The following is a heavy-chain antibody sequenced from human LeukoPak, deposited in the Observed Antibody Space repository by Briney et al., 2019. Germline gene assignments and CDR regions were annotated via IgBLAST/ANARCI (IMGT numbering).Heavy chain of an antibody. J-gene: IGHJ5*02. Sequence: PSETLSLTCTVSGGSISSYYWSWVRQPPGKGLEWIGYIYYSGSTNYNPSLKSRVTISVDTSKNQFSLKLSSVTAADTAVYYCARHEVRGIESWFDPWGRGTLVTVSS. D-gene: IGHD3-10*01. V-gene: IGHV4-59*08. CDR2: IYYSGST. CDR3: ARHEVRGIESWFDP. CDR1: GGSISSYY.